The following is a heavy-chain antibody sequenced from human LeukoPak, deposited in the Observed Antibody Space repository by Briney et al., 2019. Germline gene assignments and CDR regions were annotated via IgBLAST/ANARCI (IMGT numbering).Heavy chain of an antibody. J-gene: IGHJ3*02. V-gene: IGHV4-31*03. CDR2: IYYSGST. CDR1: GGSISSGGYY. D-gene: IGHD2-21*02. CDR3: AREIPPRNCGGDCGTPSGAFDI. Sequence: NPSGTLSLTCTVSGGSISSGGYYWSWIRQHPGKGLEWIGYIYYSGSTYYNPSLKSRVTISVDTSKNQFSLKLSSVTAADTAVYYCAREIPPRNCGGDCGTPSGAFDIWGQGTMVTVSS.